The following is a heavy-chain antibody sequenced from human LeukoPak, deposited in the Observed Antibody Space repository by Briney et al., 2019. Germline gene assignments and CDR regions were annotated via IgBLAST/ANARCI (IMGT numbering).Heavy chain of an antibody. CDR2: IGARGDVT. CDR3: AKVHYTASFPGSFPGRNYFDS. CDR1: GFAFSGYA. D-gene: IGHD1-26*01. J-gene: IGHJ4*02. Sequence: GGSLRLSCTVSGFAFSGYAMSWVRQTPGKGPEWVSSIGARGDVTYSADSVKGRFTISRDNSKRTLFLQMNSLRAEDTAVYYCAKVHYTASFPGSFPGRNYFDSWGQGSLVTVSS. V-gene: IGHV3-23*01.